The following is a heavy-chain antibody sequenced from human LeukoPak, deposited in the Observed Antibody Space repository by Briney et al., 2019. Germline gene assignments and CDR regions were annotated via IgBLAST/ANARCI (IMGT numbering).Heavy chain of an antibody. J-gene: IGHJ4*02. CDR2: TNEAGGDK. D-gene: IGHD1-1*01. CDR3: AIATTGRGAFDY. V-gene: IGHV3-7*01. CDR1: GFTFSDFW. Sequence: GGSLRLSCAASGFTFSDFWMSWVRQAPGKGLECVASTNEAGGDKLYVDSVKGRFTISRDNSKNSLSLQMNSLTAEDTAIYYCAIATTGRGAFDYWGQGTLVTVSS.